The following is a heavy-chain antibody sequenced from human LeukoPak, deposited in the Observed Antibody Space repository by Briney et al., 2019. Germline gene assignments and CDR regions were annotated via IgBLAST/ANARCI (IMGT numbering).Heavy chain of an antibody. V-gene: IGHV3-66*01. CDR3: ARDSGYSSSWAFDY. CDR1: GFTVSSNY. J-gene: IGHJ4*02. Sequence: GGSLRLSCAASGFTVSSNYMSWVRQAPGKGLEWVSIIYSGGSTYYADSVKGRFTISRDNSKNTLYLQMNSLRAEDTAVYYCARDSGYSSSWAFDYWGQGTLVTVSS. D-gene: IGHD6-13*01. CDR2: IYSGGST.